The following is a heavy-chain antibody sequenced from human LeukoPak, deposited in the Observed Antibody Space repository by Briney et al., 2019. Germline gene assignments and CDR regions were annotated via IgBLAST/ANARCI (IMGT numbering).Heavy chain of an antibody. V-gene: IGHV3-7*01. J-gene: IGHJ4*01. Sequence: GGSVRLSCAATGFTFSNYWMSWFRQAPGKGLEGVANIKYDGREKQYVDSVRGRFTISRDNAKNSLFLQMNSLRAEDTAVYYRAGYLNSGSEGLRGKRNLVPVSS. D-gene: IGHD1-26*01. CDR1: GFTFSNYW. CDR3: AGYLNSGSEGL. CDR2: IKYDGREK.